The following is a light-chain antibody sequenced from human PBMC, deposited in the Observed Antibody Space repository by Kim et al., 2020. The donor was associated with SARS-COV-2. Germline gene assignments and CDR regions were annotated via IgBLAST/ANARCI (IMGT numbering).Light chain of an antibody. Sequence: QSALTQPRSVSGSPGQSVTISCTGTSSDVGGYNYVSWYQQHPDKALKLMIYDVSKRPSGVPDRFSGSKSGNTASLTISGLQAEDEADYYCCSYAGSPPYVFGTGTKVTVL. J-gene: IGLJ1*01. V-gene: IGLV2-11*01. CDR1: SSDVGGYNY. CDR2: DVS. CDR3: CSYAGSPPYV.